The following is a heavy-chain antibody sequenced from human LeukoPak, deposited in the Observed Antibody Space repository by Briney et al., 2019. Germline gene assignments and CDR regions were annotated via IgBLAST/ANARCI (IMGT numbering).Heavy chain of an antibody. CDR1: GDSVSSISVA. J-gene: IGHJ6*02. Sequence: SQTLSLTCAISGDSVSSISVAWTWIRQSPSRGLEWLGRTYYRSKWYYEYAVSVKSRINISPDTSKNQFSLQLTSVTPEDTAVYYCSLAPSEYHYGMDVWGQGTTVTVSS. CDR3: SLAPSEYHYGMDV. CDR2: TYYRSKWYY. V-gene: IGHV6-1*01.